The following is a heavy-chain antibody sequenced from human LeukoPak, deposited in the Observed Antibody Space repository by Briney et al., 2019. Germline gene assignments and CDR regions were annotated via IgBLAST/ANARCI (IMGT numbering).Heavy chain of an antibody. J-gene: IGHJ4*02. Sequence: SETLSLTCTVSGYSISSGYYWGWIRQPPGKGLEWIGSIYHSGSTYYNPSLKSRVTISVDTSKNQFSLKLSSVTAADTAVYYCARGPEQWLASDYWGQGTLVTVSS. D-gene: IGHD6-19*01. CDR2: IYHSGST. CDR1: GYSISSGYY. V-gene: IGHV4-38-2*02. CDR3: ARGPEQWLASDY.